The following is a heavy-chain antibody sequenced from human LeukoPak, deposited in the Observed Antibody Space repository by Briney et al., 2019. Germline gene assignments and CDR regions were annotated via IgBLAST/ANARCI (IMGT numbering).Heavy chain of an antibody. Sequence: ASVKVSCKASGYTFTSYYMHWVRQAPGQGLEWMGIINPSGGSTSYAQKFQGRVTITADKSTSTAYMELSSLRSEDTAVYYCARAPAGCSSTSCYLDAFDIWGQGTMVTVSS. D-gene: IGHD2-2*01. CDR3: ARAPAGCSSTSCYLDAFDI. CDR1: GYTFTSYY. V-gene: IGHV1-46*01. J-gene: IGHJ3*02. CDR2: INPSGGST.